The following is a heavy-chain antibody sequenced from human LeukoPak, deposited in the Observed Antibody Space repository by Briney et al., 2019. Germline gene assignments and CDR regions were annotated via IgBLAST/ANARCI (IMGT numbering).Heavy chain of an antibody. J-gene: IGHJ4*02. V-gene: IGHV4-59*08. Sequence: PSETLSLTCTVSGASLSSHYWSWIRQPPGKGLEWIGYIYGSGSTHYDPSLRSRVTISEDTSKNQFSLKLTSVTAADTAVYYCARNVGWYSHDSWGQGTLVTVSS. CDR2: IYGSGST. D-gene: IGHD6-19*01. CDR1: GASLSSHY. CDR3: ARNVGWYSHDS.